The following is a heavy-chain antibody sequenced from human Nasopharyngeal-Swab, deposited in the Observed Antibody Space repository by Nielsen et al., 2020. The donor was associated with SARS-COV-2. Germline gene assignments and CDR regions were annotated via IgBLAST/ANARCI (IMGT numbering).Heavy chain of an antibody. CDR2: IGSAGDT. J-gene: IGHJ4*02. V-gene: IGHV3-13*04. Sequence: GESLKISCAASGFTFSSYDMHWVRQATGKGLEWVSAIGSAGDTYYPGSVKGRFTTSRENAKNSLYRQMNSLRAGDTAVYYCAREGLEQRVFDYWSQGTLVTVSS. CDR3: AREGLEQRVFDY. D-gene: IGHD1/OR15-1a*01. CDR1: GFTFSSYD.